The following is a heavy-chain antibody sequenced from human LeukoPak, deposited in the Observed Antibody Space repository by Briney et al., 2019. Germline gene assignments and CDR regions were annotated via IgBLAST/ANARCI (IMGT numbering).Heavy chain of an antibody. V-gene: IGHV3-74*01. D-gene: IGHD3-10*01. CDR3: VRGYGRFDY. J-gene: IGHJ4*02. CDR2: INSDGSST. CDR1: GFTFSSYW. Sequence: GGSLRLSCAASGFTFSSYWMHWVRQGPGKGLVWVSRINSDGSSTTYADSVKGRFTISRDNAKNTLYLQMNSLRAEDTAVYYCVRGYGRFDYWGQGTLVTVSS.